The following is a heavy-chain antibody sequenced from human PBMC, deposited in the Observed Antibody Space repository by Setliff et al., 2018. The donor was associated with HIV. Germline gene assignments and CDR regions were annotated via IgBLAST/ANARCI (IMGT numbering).Heavy chain of an antibody. D-gene: IGHD3-16*01. V-gene: IGHV1-8*01. J-gene: IGHJ3*01. Sequence: ASVKVSCKASGYSFTKYEINWVRQAPGQGLEWLGWVSPSIGHSDFAQKFKGRISLTTDNSIITAYMELRGLKSDDTAVYFCARGGEERNLLTGALDVWGQGSLVTVSS. CDR2: VSPSIGHS. CDR3: ARGGEERNLLTGALDV. CDR1: GYSFTKYE.